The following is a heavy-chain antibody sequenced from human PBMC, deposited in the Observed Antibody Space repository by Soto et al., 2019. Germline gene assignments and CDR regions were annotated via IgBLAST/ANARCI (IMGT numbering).Heavy chain of an antibody. CDR3: ARRYGGNFDF. CDR2: IYHSGST. Sequence: SETLSLLCAVSGGSISRVGYSWSWIRQPPGKGLEWIGYIYHSGSTDYNPSLKSRVTISVDTSKNQFSLKLSSVTAADTAVYYCARRYGGNFDFWGQGTLVTVSS. D-gene: IGHD1-26*01. CDR1: GGSISRVGYS. J-gene: IGHJ4*02. V-gene: IGHV4-30-2*02.